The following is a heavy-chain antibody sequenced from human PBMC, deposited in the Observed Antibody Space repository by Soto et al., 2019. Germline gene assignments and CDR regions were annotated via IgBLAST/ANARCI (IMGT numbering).Heavy chain of an antibody. J-gene: IGHJ4*02. V-gene: IGHV3-74*01. Sequence: EVQLVESGGGLVQPGGSLRLSCVASGFTFSSYWMHWVRRTPGQGLVWVSHTDSDGRFTTYADSVKGRFTISRDNAKKNLFLQMNSLSAEDTAVYYCVRDDFGLGLDYWGLGTLVTVSS. CDR2: TDSDGRFT. D-gene: IGHD1-26*01. CDR1: GFTFSSYW. CDR3: VRDDFGLGLDY.